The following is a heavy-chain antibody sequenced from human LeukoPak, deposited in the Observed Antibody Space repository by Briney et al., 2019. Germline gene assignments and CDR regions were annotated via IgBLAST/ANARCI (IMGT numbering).Heavy chain of an antibody. D-gene: IGHD3-22*01. V-gene: IGHV4-59*01. Sequence: PSETLSLTCTVSGGSISSYYWSWIRQPPGKGLEWIGYIYYSGSTNYNPSLKSRVTISVDTSKNQFSLKLSSVTAADTAVYYCAREVHYYDSSGYYRWFDPWGQGTLVTVSS. J-gene: IGHJ5*02. CDR3: AREVHYYDSSGYYRWFDP. CDR2: IYYSGST. CDR1: GGSISSYY.